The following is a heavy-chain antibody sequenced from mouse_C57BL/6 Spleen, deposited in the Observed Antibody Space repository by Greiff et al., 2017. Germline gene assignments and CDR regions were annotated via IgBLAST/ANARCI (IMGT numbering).Heavy chain of an antibody. J-gene: IGHJ3*01. CDR2: ISYDGSN. CDR3: ARGGPAWFAY. V-gene: IGHV3-6*01. Sequence: EVQLQESGPGLVKPSQSLSLTCSVTGYSITSGYYWNWIRQFPGKKLEWMGYISYDGSNNYNPSLKNRISIPRDTSKNQFFLKLNSVTTEDTATYYCARGGPAWFAYWGQGTLVTVSA. CDR1: GYSITSGYY.